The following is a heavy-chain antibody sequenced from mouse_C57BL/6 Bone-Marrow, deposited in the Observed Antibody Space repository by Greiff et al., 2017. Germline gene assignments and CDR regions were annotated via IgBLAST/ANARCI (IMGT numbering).Heavy chain of an antibody. CDR3: ARRGLWLFDY. CDR1: GYTFTSYG. Sequence: QVQLKQSGAELARPGASVKLSCKASGYTFTSYGISWVKQRTGQGLEWIGEIYPRSGNTYYNEKFKGKATLTADKSSSTAYMELRSLTSEDSAVYFCARRGLWLFDYWGQGTTLTVSS. J-gene: IGHJ2*01. CDR2: IYPRSGNT. D-gene: IGHD2-2*01. V-gene: IGHV1-81*01.